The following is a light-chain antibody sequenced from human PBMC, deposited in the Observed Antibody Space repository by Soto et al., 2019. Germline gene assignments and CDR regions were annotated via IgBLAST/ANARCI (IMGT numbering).Light chain of an antibody. CDR2: AAS. Sequence: DIQMTQSPSSLSASVGDRVTITCRASQGITNYLAWYQQKPGKVPKLLIYAASTLQSGVPSRFGGSGSGTVFTLTISSLQPEHVATYYCQKCNSASFTFGPGTKVDIK. V-gene: IGKV1-27*01. CDR1: QGITNY. J-gene: IGKJ3*01. CDR3: QKCNSASFT.